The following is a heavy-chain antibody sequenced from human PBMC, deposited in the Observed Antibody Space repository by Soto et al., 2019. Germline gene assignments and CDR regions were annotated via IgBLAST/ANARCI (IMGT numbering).Heavy chain of an antibody. V-gene: IGHV4-59*12. CDR2: VYYTGTT. Sequence: SEAWCVRWSGSGGSIDSYYWTWSRQPPGKGLEGIGYVYYTGTTTYSPSLKSRVTISVDTSMNQISLKLSSVTAAHTAVYYCARGTLVWGQGIRVT. CDR1: GGSIDSYY. CDR3: ARGTLV. J-gene: IGHJ4*02. D-gene: IGHD2-2*01.